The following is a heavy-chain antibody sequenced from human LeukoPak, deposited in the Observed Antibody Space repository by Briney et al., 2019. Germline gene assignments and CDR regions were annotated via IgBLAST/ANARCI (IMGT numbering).Heavy chain of an antibody. Sequence: GGSLRLSCVASGFTFRGYGLHWVRQAPGKGLEWLSLLWYDGSNGYYVDSVKGRFTIYRDNCKNRLYLQMNSLRAEDTAVYFCAKGMTTGPRSVYHYMDVWSKGTTVTVSS. CDR2: LWYDGSNG. V-gene: IGHV3-33*06. J-gene: IGHJ6*03. D-gene: IGHD4-17*01. CDR1: GFTFRGYG. CDR3: AKGMTTGPRSVYHYMDV.